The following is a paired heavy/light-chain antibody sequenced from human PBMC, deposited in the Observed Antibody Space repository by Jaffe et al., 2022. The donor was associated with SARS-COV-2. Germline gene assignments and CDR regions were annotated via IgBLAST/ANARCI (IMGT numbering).Light chain of an antibody. CDR3: CSYAAGGTYV. CDR2: EVS. CDR1: SSDVGSYNL. J-gene: IGLJ1*01. Sequence: QSALTQPASVSGSPGQSITISCTGTSSDVGSYNLVSWYQQHPGKAPKVMIYEVSKWPSGVSNRFSGSKSGNTASLTISGLQAEDEADYYCCSYAAGGTYVFGTGTKVTVL. V-gene: IGLV2-23*02.
Heavy chain of an antibody. CDR3: AKDRGFYIDTGMLQS. CDR1: GFTFSNYA. V-gene: IGHV3-23*01. Sequence: EVHLLESGGGSVQPGGSLRLSCAASGFTFSNYAMSWVRQAPGKGLEWVSGIGGGGSRTYYVDSVKGRFTISRDNSKNTLYMQVTSLRAEDTAVYYCAKDRGFYIDTGMLQSWGQGTLVTVSS. CDR2: IGGGGSRT. J-gene: IGHJ4*02. D-gene: IGHD5-18*01.